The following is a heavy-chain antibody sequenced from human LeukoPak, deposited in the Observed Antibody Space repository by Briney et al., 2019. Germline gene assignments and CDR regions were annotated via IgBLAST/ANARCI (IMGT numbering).Heavy chain of an antibody. D-gene: IGHD1-26*01. CDR3: ARGPPLSYRPHNWFAP. CDR2: INHSGST. Sequence: MPSETLSLTCAVYGGSFSGYYWSWIRQPPGKGLEWIGEINHSGSTNYNPSLKSRVTISVDTSKNQFSLKLSSVPAAAPAVYSGARGPPLSYRPHNWFAPGAREPWSPSPQ. J-gene: IGHJ5*02. CDR1: GGSFSGYY. V-gene: IGHV4-34*01.